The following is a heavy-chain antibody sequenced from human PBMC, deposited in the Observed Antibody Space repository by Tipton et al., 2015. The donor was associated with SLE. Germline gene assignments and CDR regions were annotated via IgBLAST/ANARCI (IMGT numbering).Heavy chain of an antibody. Sequence: TLSLTCTVSGGSISSSSYYWGWIRQPPGKGLEWIGSIYYSGSTYYNSSLKSRVTISVDTSKNQFSLKLSSVTAADTAVYYCASLLDDYGDFDWYFDLWGRGTLVTVSS. D-gene: IGHD4-17*01. CDR1: GGSISSSSYY. CDR3: ASLLDDYGDFDWYFDL. J-gene: IGHJ2*01. V-gene: IGHV4-39*07. CDR2: IYYSGST.